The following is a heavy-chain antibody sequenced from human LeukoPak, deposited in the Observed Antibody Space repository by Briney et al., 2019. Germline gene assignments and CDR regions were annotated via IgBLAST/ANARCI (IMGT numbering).Heavy chain of an antibody. Sequence: GASVKVSCKASGYTFASYDINWVRQATGQRLEWMGWMNPNSGNTGYAQKFQGRVTITKNTSISTAYMELSSLRSEDTAIYYCARGRTSVTYNWFDPWRQGTLVTVSS. CDR2: MNPNSGNT. V-gene: IGHV1-8*01. CDR3: ARGRTSVTYNWFDP. CDR1: GYTFASYD. J-gene: IGHJ5*02. D-gene: IGHD4-17*01.